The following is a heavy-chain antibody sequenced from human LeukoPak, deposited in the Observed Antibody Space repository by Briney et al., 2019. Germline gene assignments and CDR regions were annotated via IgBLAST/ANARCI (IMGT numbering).Heavy chain of an antibody. CDR1: GFTFSSYA. CDR2: ISSSSSYI. Sequence: GGSLRLSCAASGFTFSSYAMSWVRQAPGKGLEWVSSISSSSSYIYYADSVKGRFTISRDNAKNSLYLQMNSLRAEDTAVYYCARGQSIVVVVAAPFDYWGQGTLVTVSS. V-gene: IGHV3-21*01. J-gene: IGHJ4*02. CDR3: ARGQSIVVVVAAPFDY. D-gene: IGHD2-15*01.